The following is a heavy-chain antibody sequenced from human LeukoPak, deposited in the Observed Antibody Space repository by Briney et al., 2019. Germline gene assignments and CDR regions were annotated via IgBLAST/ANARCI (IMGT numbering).Heavy chain of an antibody. CDR2: INHSGST. CDR1: GGSFSDYY. Sequence: SETLSLTCAVYGGSFSDYYWSWIRQPPGKGLEWIGEINHSGSTNYNPSLKSRVTISVDTSKNQFSLKLNSVTAADTAVYYCARPSHYYYYGMDVWGQGTTVTVSS. D-gene: IGHD6-6*01. J-gene: IGHJ6*02. CDR3: ARPSHYYYYGMDV. V-gene: IGHV4-34*01.